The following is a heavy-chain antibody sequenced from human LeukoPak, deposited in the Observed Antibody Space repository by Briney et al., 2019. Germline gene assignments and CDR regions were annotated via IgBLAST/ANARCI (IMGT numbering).Heavy chain of an antibody. Sequence: QAGGSLRLSCAASGFTFSSYGMSWVRQAPGKGLEWVSAISGSGGSTYYADSVKGRFTISRDNSKNTLYLQMNSLRAEDTAVYYCAKDVSLWFGGSYYFDYWGQGTLVTVSS. CDR1: GFTFSSYG. V-gene: IGHV3-23*01. CDR3: AKDVSLWFGGSYYFDY. D-gene: IGHD3-10*01. CDR2: ISGSGGST. J-gene: IGHJ4*02.